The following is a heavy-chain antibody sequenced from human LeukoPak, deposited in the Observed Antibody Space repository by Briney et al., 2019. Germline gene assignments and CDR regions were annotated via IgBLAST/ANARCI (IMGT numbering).Heavy chain of an antibody. D-gene: IGHD3-3*01. V-gene: IGHV3-11*01. Sequence: GGSLRLSCAASEFVFSDYYMSWIRQAPGKGLEWVSYISDSGSTIYYADSVKGRFTISRDNVKNSLYLQMNSLRAEDTAVYYCASENFWSGYYTGAGRSDAFDIWGQGTMVTVSS. J-gene: IGHJ3*02. CDR2: ISDSGSTI. CDR3: ASENFWSGYYTGAGRSDAFDI. CDR1: EFVFSDYY.